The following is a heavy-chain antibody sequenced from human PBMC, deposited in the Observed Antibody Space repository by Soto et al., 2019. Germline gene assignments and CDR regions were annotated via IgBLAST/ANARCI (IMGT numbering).Heavy chain of an antibody. CDR2: ISTYSGDT. D-gene: IGHD6-6*01. CDR3: ARQHGPPTSEYWFEP. V-gene: IGHV1-18*01. Sequence: QVHLVQSGVEVKTPGASVKVSCQASGYTFFTYDISWVRQAPGQGLEWMGWISTYSGDTKYAQKVQGRVTMTTDTSTTTAYLELRSRRSDDTAVYYCARQHGPPTSEYWFEPWGQGTLVTVSS. CDR1: GYTFFTYD. J-gene: IGHJ5*02.